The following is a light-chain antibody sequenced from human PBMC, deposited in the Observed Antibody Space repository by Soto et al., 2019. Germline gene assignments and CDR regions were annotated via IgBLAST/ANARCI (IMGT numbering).Light chain of an antibody. CDR3: SSYTGSSTPWV. J-gene: IGLJ3*02. CDR1: SSDVGAYNY. CDR2: GVS. V-gene: IGLV2-14*01. Sequence: QSALTQPASVSGSPGQSITISCTGTSSDVGAYNYVSWYQQHPGKAPKPMISGVSNRPSGVSNRFSGSKSGNTASLTISGLQADDEADYYCSSYTGSSTPWVFGGGTKLTVL.